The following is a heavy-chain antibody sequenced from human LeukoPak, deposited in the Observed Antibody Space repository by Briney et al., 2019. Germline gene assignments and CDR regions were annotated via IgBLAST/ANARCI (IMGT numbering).Heavy chain of an antibody. CDR1: GFTFSNAW. V-gene: IGHV3-15*01. D-gene: IGHD2-21*02. CDR3: STVSVAVVTAIGGDY. J-gene: IGHJ4*02. Sequence: PGGSLRLSCAASGFTFSNAWMSWVRQAPGKGLEWVGRTKSNTDGGTTDYAAPVKGRFTISRDDSKNTLYLQMNSLKIEDTAVYFCSTVSVAVVTAIGGDYWGQGTLVTVSS. CDR2: TKSNTDGGTT.